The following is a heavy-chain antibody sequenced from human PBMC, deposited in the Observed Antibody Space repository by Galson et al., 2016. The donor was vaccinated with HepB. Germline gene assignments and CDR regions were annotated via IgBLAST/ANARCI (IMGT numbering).Heavy chain of an antibody. Sequence: SLRLSCAASGFTFNSYAMHWVRQAPGKAPEWVAVISYDGRKKYYADSVKGRFTISRDNSKNTLYLQMNSLRAEDTAVYYCAREGAEMAVAGTAFDYWSQGTLVTVSS. CDR2: ISYDGRKK. J-gene: IGHJ4*02. D-gene: IGHD6-19*01. CDR1: GFTFNSYA. V-gene: IGHV3-30*04. CDR3: AREGAEMAVAGTAFDY.